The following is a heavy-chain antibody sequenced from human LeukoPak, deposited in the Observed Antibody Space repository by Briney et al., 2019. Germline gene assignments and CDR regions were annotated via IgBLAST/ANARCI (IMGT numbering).Heavy chain of an antibody. D-gene: IGHD3-9*01. CDR2: INHNGEMI. CDR3: ARDNDWAFHY. V-gene: IGHV3-48*02. J-gene: IGHJ4*02. CDR1: GFTFSNYV. Sequence: PGGSLRLSCAASGFTFSNYVMSWVRQAPGKGLEWVSYINHNGEMIFYPDFVKGRFTISRDNAKNSLYLQMNSPRDEDTAVCYCARDNDWAFHYWGQGTLVTVSS.